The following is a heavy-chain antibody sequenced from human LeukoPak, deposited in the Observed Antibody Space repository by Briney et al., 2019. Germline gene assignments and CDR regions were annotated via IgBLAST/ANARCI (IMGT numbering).Heavy chain of an antibody. V-gene: IGHV3-20*04. CDR3: ARACRVAAYYYYYYMDV. J-gene: IGHJ6*03. D-gene: IGHD6-13*01. CDR2: INWNGGST. CDR1: GFTFDDYG. Sequence: GGSLRLSCAASGFTFDDYGMSWVRQAPGKGLEWVSGINWNGGSTGYADSVKGRFTISRDNAKNSLYLQMNSLRAEDTALYYCARACRVAAYYYYYYMDVWGKGTTVTVSS.